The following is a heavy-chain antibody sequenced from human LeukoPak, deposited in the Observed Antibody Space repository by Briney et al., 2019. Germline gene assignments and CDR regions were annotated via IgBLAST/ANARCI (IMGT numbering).Heavy chain of an antibody. CDR2: VSVSGGST. CDR1: GFTFSNYV. J-gene: IGHJ4*02. Sequence: GGSLRLSCTAPGFTFSNYVMSWVRQAPGKGLEWVSAVSVSGGSTYYADSVKGRFTISRDNSKNTLYLQMNSLRAEDTAVYYCAKGIAVAGTFDYWGQGALVTVSS. V-gene: IGHV3-23*01. CDR3: AKGIAVAGTFDY. D-gene: IGHD6-19*01.